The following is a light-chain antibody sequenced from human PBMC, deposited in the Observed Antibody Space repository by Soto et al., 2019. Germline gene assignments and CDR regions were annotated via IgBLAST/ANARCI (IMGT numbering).Light chain of an antibody. Sequence: QSALTQPASVSGSPGQSITISCTGTSSDVGSYNLVSWYQQHPGKAPKLMIYEGSKRPSGVSNRFSGAKSGNTASLTSSGVQAEDEVDYYCAAWDDSLSGLYVFGTGTKLTVL. CDR2: EGS. J-gene: IGLJ1*01. CDR3: AAWDDSLSGLYV. CDR1: SSDVGSYNL. V-gene: IGLV2-23*01.